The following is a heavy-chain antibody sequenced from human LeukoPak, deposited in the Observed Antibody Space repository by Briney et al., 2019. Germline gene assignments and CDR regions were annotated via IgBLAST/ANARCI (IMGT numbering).Heavy chain of an antibody. CDR2: MYTSGST. D-gene: IGHD5-18*01. Sequence: SETLSLTCTVSGGSISGYYWSWFRQPAGKGLDWIGRMYTSGSTNLNPSLKSRVTMSVDTSKNQFSLKLRSVTAADTAVYYCARENDVDTAMVYYFDSWGQGTLVTVSS. J-gene: IGHJ4*02. CDR1: GGSISGYY. V-gene: IGHV4-4*07. CDR3: ARENDVDTAMVYYFDS.